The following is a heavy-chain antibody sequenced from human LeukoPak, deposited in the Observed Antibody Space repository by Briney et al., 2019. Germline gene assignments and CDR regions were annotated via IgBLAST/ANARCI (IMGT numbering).Heavy chain of an antibody. V-gene: IGHV4-59*12. J-gene: IGHJ6*02. CDR3: ARVEATVTTYGMDV. Sequence: PSETLSLTCTVSGGSISNYYWNWIRQSPGRELEWIGYIYNSGSTNYNPSLKSRVTISVDTSKNQFSLKLSSVTAADTAVYYCARVEATVTTYGMDVWGQGTTVTVSS. CDR1: GGSISNYY. CDR2: IYNSGST. D-gene: IGHD4-11*01.